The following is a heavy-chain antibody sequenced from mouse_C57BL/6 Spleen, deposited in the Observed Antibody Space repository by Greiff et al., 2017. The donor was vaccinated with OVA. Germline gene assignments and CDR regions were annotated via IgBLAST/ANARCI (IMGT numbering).Heavy chain of an antibody. CDR3: ARWAVVAWDY. D-gene: IGHD1-1*01. Sequence: QVQLKESGAELVKPGASVKMSCKASGYTFTSYWITWVKQRPGQGLEWIGDIYPGSGSTNYNEKFKSKATLTVDTSSSTAYMQLSSLTSEDSAVYYCARWAVVAWDYWGQGTTLTVSS. J-gene: IGHJ2*01. CDR2: IYPGSGST. CDR1: GYTFTSYW. V-gene: IGHV1-55*01.